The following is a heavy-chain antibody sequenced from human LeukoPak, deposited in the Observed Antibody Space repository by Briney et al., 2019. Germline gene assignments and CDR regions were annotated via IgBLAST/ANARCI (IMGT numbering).Heavy chain of an antibody. D-gene: IGHD3-16*01. CDR2: ISSSGYTI. CDR3: ARDGPPNLVWY. J-gene: IGHJ4*02. V-gene: IGHV3-11*04. Sequence: GALRLSCAASGFTFSDYYMSWIRQAPGKGLEWVSYISSSGYTIYYADSVKGRFTISRDNAKNSLYLQMNSLRAEDTAVYYCARDGPPNLVWYWGQGTLVTVSS. CDR1: GFTFSDYY.